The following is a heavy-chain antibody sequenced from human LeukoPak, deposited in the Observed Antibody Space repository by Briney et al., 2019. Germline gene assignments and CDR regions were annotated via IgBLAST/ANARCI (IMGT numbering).Heavy chain of an antibody. Sequence: SETLSLTCAVYGGSFSGYYWSWIRQPPGKGLEWIGEINHSGSTNYNPSLKSRVTISVDTSKNQFSLKLSSVTAADTAVYYCARARNYDFWSGYLHYFDYWGQGTLVTVSS. CDR3: ARARNYDFWSGYLHYFDY. D-gene: IGHD3-3*01. V-gene: IGHV4-34*01. CDR2: INHSGST. CDR1: GGSFSGYY. J-gene: IGHJ4*02.